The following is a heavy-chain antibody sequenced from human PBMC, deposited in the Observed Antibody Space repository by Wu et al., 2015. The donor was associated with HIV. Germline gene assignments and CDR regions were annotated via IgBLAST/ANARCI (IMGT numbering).Heavy chain of an antibody. D-gene: IGHD3-9*01. Sequence: QVQLQESGPGLVKPSETLSLTCTVSGGSISSYYWSWIRQPPGKGLEWIGYIYYSGSTNYNPSLKSRVTISVDTSKNQFSLKLSSVAAADTAVYYCARDHHDTYYDILTGFLFWGQGTLVTVSS. V-gene: IGHV4-59*01. CDR2: IYYSGST. CDR1: GGSISSYY. J-gene: IGHJ4*02. CDR3: ARDHHDTYYDILTGFLF.